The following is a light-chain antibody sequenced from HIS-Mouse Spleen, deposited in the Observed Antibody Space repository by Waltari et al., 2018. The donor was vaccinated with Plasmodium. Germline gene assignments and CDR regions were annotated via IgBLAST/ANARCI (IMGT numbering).Light chain of an antibody. CDR1: QSVLYSSNNKNY. CDR3: QQYYSTPLT. CDR2: GAP. J-gene: IGKJ4*01. Sequence: DILLTQSPDLLAVSLGGGATINCTSSQSVLYSSNNKNYLASYQQKPGQPPKLIIYGAPTRESGVPDRCSSGGAGTDITLTISSLQDEDVAVYYCQQYYSTPLTFGGGTKVEIK. V-gene: IGKV4-1*01.